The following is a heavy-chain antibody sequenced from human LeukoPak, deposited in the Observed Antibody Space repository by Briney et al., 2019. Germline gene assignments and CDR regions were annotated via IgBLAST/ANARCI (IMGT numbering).Heavy chain of an antibody. V-gene: IGHV4-59*01. J-gene: IGHJ4*02. CDR2: IYYSGST. CDR1: GGSISSYY. CDR3: ARDSGPRFDY. D-gene: IGHD6-19*01. Sequence: PSETLSLTCTVSGGSISSYYRSWIRQPPGKGLEWIGYIYYSGSTNYNPSLKSRVTISVDTSKNQFSLKVSSVTAADTAVYYCARDSGPRFDYWGQGTLVTVSS.